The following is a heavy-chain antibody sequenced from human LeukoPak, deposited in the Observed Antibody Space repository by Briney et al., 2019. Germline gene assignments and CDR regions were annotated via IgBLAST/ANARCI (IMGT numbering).Heavy chain of an antibody. CDR3: ARGGAAAGTVPPRFDP. D-gene: IGHD6-13*01. CDR1: GGSISSGGYY. V-gene: IGHV4-31*11. CDR2: IYYSGST. J-gene: IGHJ5*02. Sequence: SQTLSLTCAVSGGSISSGGYYWSWIRQHPGKGLEWIGYIYYSGSTYYNPSLKSRVTISVDTSKNQFSLKLSSVTAADTAVYYCARGGAAAGTVPPRFDPWGQGTLVTVSS.